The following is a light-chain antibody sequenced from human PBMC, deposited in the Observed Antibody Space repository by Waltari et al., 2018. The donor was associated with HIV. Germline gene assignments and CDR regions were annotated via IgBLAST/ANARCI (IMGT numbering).Light chain of an antibody. CDR3: AAWDSSLSVAV. V-gene: IGLV1-51*01. CDR2: ATY. CDR1: SFNIGNNY. J-gene: IGLJ3*02. Sequence: QSVLTQPPSVSAAPGQKVTIPCSGGSFNIGNNYVSWYQQVPGTAPKLRIYATYTRPSGIPDRFAGSKSATSATLGIDGLQTGDEADYYCAAWDSSLSVAVFGGGTQVTVL.